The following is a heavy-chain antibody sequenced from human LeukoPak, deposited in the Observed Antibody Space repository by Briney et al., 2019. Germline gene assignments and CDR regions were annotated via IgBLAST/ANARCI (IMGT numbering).Heavy chain of an antibody. CDR3: ARDSERYYYGSGSDNWFDP. D-gene: IGHD3-10*01. V-gene: IGHV4-59*01. J-gene: IGHJ5*02. Sequence: SETLSLTCTVSGGSISSYYWSWIRQPPGKGLEWIGYIYYSGSTNYNPSLKSRVTISVDTSKNQFSLKLSSVTAADTAVYYCARDSERYYYGSGSDNWFDPWGQGTLVTVSS. CDR1: GGSISSYY. CDR2: IYYSGST.